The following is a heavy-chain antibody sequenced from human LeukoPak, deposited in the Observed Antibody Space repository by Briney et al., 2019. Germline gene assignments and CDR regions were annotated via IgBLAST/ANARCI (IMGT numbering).Heavy chain of an antibody. CDR3: ARETKLFGPDRGAFDI. V-gene: IGHV3-74*01. J-gene: IGHJ3*02. CDR2: INSEGSIT. CDR1: GFTFSSYW. D-gene: IGHD3-10*02. Sequence: GGSLRLSCAASGFTFSSYWMHWVRQAPGKGLVWVARINSEGSITSYADSVKGRFTISRDNAKNTLYLQMNSMRAEDTAVYFCARETKLFGPDRGAFDIWGQGTMVTVSS.